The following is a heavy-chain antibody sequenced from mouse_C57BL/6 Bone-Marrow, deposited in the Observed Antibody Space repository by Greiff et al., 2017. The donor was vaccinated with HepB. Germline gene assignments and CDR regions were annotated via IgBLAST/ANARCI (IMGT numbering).Heavy chain of an antibody. J-gene: IGHJ3*01. D-gene: IGHD1-1*01. Sequence: EVMLVESGGDLVKPGGSLKLSCAASGFTFSSYGMSWVRQTPDKRLEWVATISSGGSYTYYPDSVKGRFTISRDNAKNTLYLQMSSLKSEDTAMYYCARHSYSSPYAYWGQGTLVTVSA. V-gene: IGHV5-6*02. CDR2: ISSGGSYT. CDR3: ARHSYSSPYAY. CDR1: GFTFSSYG.